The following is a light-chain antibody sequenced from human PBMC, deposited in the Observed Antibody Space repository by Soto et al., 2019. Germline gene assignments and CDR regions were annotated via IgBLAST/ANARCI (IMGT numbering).Light chain of an antibody. CDR1: QDINVY. Sequence: DIQMTQSPSSVSASIGDTVTITCRASQDINVYLNWYQQTQGEVPKILIYSASTLHSGVPSRFTGSGSETDFTLTIRSLQPEDFETYYCQHGYVAPYSFGQGTKVDIK. V-gene: IGKV1-39*01. CDR3: QHGYVAPYS. J-gene: IGKJ2*03. CDR2: SAS.